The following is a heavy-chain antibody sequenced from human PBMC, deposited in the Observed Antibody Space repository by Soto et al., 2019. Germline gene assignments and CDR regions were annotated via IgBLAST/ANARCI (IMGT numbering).Heavy chain of an antibody. Sequence: SETLSLTCTVSSGSISSYYWSWIRQHPGKGLEWIGYIYYSGSPYYNPSLMSRVTMSVDTSNNQFSLKLNSVTAADTAVYYCARYYYDISGTYGMDVWGQGTTLTVSS. CDR3: ARYYYDISGTYGMDV. J-gene: IGHJ6*02. CDR1: SGSISSYY. D-gene: IGHD3-22*01. V-gene: IGHV4-59*06. CDR2: IYYSGSP.